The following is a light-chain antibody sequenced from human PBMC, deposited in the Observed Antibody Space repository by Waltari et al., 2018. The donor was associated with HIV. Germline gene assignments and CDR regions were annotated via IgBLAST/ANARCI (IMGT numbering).Light chain of an antibody. Sequence: DIVMTQSPDSLAVSLGERATIKCKSSQNVFYSSNTMTYLSWYQQKPGQPPKLIIYWASSRQSGVPDRFSGSGSGTEFTLTISSLQAEDVAVDFCQQTYTIPPTFGGGTKVEIK. J-gene: IGKJ4*01. CDR2: WAS. CDR3: QQTYTIPPT. V-gene: IGKV4-1*01. CDR1: QNVFYSSNTMTY.